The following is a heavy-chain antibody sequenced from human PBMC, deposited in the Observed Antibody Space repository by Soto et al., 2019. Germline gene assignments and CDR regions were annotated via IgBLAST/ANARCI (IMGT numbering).Heavy chain of an antibody. CDR1: GFTFSSYW. D-gene: IGHD3-22*01. V-gene: IGHV3-7*01. CDR2: IKQDGSEK. J-gene: IGHJ5*02. Sequence: GGSLRLSCAASGFTFSSYWMSWVRQAPGKGLEWVANIKQDGSEKYYVDSVKGRFTISRDNAKNSLYLQMNSLRAEDTAVYYCARDRHYDSSGYWFDPWGQGTLVTVSS. CDR3: ARDRHYDSSGYWFDP.